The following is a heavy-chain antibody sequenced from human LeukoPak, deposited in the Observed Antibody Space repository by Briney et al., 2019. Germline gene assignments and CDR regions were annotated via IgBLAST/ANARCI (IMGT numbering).Heavy chain of an antibody. D-gene: IGHD6-19*01. CDR1: GGSISSYY. Sequence: SETLSLTRTVSGGSISSYYWSWIRQPPGKGLEWIGYIYYSGSTNYNPSLKSRVTISVDTSKNQFSLKLSSVTAADTAVYYCASMRYSSGWYGPWDYWGQGTLVTVSS. CDR2: IYYSGST. CDR3: ASMRYSSGWYGPWDY. V-gene: IGHV4-59*01. J-gene: IGHJ4*02.